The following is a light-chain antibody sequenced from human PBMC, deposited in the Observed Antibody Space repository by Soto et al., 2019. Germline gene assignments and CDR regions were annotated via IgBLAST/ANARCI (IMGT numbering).Light chain of an antibody. Sequence: DIQMTQSPSSLSASLGDRVTITCRASQGIGVYLAWFQQKPGKVPRLLVYAASALQSGVPSRFSGGGYGTEFARTINSLQPEDVAICYCQKYNSAPLTFGGGTKVEIK. CDR2: AAS. CDR1: QGIGVY. J-gene: IGKJ4*01. CDR3: QKYNSAPLT. V-gene: IGKV1-27*01.